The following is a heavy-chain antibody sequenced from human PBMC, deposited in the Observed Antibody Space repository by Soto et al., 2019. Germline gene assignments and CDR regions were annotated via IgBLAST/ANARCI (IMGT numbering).Heavy chain of an antibody. CDR1: GYSFTSHY. CDR3: ARDLSCHNLVRCLGP. CDR2: IYPGGVNI. V-gene: IGHV1-46*03. J-gene: IGHJ5*02. Sequence: GSAGKVSCEARGYSFTSHYIHWGRQAPGQGLEWMGTIYPGGVNIGYAQKFKGRVTMTKDTSTSTVYMELNSLTSEDTAVYYCARDLSCHNLVRCLGPWG. D-gene: IGHD2-15*01.